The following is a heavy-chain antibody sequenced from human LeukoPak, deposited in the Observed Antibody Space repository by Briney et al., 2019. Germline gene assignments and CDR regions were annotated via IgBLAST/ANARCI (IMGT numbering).Heavy chain of an antibody. D-gene: IGHD4-17*01. CDR2: IYYTWST. CDR3: ARWLTLTPNWCGP. Sequence: SETLSLTCTVSGGPLSTYKWSWIRQPPGKGLEWIGYIYYTWSTNYNPPLRGRVTISLDTSKNQFSVRVTSVPAADTAVYYCARWLTLTPNWCGPLGQGTLVTVSS. V-gene: IGHV4-59*08. CDR1: GGPLSTYK. J-gene: IGHJ5*02.